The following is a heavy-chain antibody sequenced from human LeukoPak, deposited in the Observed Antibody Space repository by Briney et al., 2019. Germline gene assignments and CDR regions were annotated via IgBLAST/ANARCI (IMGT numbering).Heavy chain of an antibody. CDR2: IYHSGST. J-gene: IGHJ4*02. V-gene: IGHV4-38-2*01. CDR3: ARVSSSWYYFDS. CDR1: GYSISSGYY. Sequence: SETLSLTCAVSGYSISSGYYWGWIRQPPGKGLEWIGSIYHSGSTYYNPSLKSRVTISVDTSKNQFSLKLSSVTAADTAVYYCARVSSSWYYFDSWGQGTLVTVSS. D-gene: IGHD6-13*01.